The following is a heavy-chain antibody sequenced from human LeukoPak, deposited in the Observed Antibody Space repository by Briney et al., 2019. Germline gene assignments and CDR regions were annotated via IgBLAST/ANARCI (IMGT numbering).Heavy chain of an antibody. J-gene: IGHJ2*01. Sequence: GGSLRLSCAGSGLNFNNYAMHWVRQAPGKGLEWLAGISWNSGTRGYADSANGRFTISRDNANNYLYLQMNSLRPDETAFDYYAEATGDWYFDLWGRGTLVTISS. D-gene: IGHD7-27*01. CDR1: GLNFNNYA. CDR3: AEATGDWYFDL. V-gene: IGHV3-9*01. CDR2: ISWNSGTR.